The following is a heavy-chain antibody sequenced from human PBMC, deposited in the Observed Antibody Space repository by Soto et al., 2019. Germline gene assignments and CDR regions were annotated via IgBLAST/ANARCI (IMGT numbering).Heavy chain of an antibody. CDR1: GFTFSSYA. V-gene: IGHV3-23*01. J-gene: IGHJ6*02. CDR2: ISGSGGST. D-gene: IGHD6-13*01. Sequence: GGSLRLSCAASGFTFSSYAMSWVRQAPGKGLEWVSAISGSGGSTYYADSVKGRFTISRDNSKNTLYLQMNSLRAEDTAVYYCARYHSSTPLSLYGMDVWGQGTTVTVSS. CDR3: ARYHSSTPLSLYGMDV.